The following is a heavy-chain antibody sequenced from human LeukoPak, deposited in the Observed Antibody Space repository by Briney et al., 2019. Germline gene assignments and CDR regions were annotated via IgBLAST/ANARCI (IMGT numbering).Heavy chain of an antibody. V-gene: IGHV3-7*01. J-gene: IGHJ4*02. CDR2: IKQDGSEK. CDR3: ASQGYCSSGSCSFPRHPFDY. Sequence: GGSLRLSCAVSGFTFRTYWMSWVRQAPGKGLEWVANIKQDGSEKYYVDSVRGRFTISRDNAKNSLSLQMNSLRAEDTAVYYCASQGYCSSGSCSFPRHPFDYWGQGTLVTVSS. CDR1: GFTFRTYW. D-gene: IGHD2-15*01.